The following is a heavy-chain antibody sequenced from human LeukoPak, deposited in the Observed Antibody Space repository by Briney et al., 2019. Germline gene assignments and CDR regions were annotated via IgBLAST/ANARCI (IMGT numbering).Heavy chain of an antibody. CDR1: GFTFSSYA. V-gene: IGHV3-30-3*01. CDR3: ARAGSGWYEIDS. Sequence: PGRSLRLSCAASGFTFSSYAMHWVRQAPGKGLEWVAVISYDGSNKYYADSVKGRFTISRDNSKNTLYLQMNSLRAEDTALYYCARAGSGWYEIDSWGQGTLVTVSS. D-gene: IGHD6-19*01. J-gene: IGHJ4*02. CDR2: ISYDGSNK.